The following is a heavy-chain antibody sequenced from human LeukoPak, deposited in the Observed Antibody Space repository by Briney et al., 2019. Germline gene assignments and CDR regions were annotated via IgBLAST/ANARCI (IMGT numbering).Heavy chain of an antibody. D-gene: IGHD5-18*01. V-gene: IGHV4-31*03. J-gene: IGHJ4*02. CDR3: ARGGYTAMVTGFDY. CDR1: GGSISSGGYY. CDR2: IYYSGST. Sequence: SETLSLTCTVSGGSISSGGYYWSWIRQHPGKGLEWIGYIYYSGSTYYNSSLKSRVTISVDTSKNQFSLKLSSVTAADTAVYYCARGGYTAMVTGFDYWGQGTLVTVSS.